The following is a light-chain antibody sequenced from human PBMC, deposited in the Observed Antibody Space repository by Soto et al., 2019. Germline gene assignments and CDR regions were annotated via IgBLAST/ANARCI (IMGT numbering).Light chain of an antibody. CDR2: GAF. V-gene: IGKV3-11*01. CDR3: QQRNIWPPVT. Sequence: EIVLTQSPATLSLSPGERATLSCRASPSVTNFLAWYQQKHGQAPRLLIYGAFNRATGIPARFSGSGSGTDVTLPISSLEPPDSAIDYCQQRNIWPPVTFGQGTRLEIK. CDR1: PSVTNF. J-gene: IGKJ5*01.